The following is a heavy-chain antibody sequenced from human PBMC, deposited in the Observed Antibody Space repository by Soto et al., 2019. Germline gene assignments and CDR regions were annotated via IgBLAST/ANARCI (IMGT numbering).Heavy chain of an antibody. Sequence: SETLSLTCTVSGGSISSYYWSWIRQPAGKGLEWIGRIYTSGSTNYNPSLKSRVTMSVDTSKNQFSLKLSSVTAADTAVYYCARACSSNSCYDVFDYWGQGTLVTVSS. V-gene: IGHV4-4*07. D-gene: IGHD2-2*01. CDR2: IYTSGST. J-gene: IGHJ4*02. CDR1: GGSISSYY. CDR3: ARACSSNSCYDVFDY.